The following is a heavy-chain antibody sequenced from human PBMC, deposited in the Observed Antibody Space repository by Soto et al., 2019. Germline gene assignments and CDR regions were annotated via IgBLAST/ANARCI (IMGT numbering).Heavy chain of an antibody. CDR3: ARSMTVDTAWDHYYYMDV. CDR1: GYSFTSYW. V-gene: IGHV5-51*01. J-gene: IGHJ6*03. CDR2: IYPGDSDT. Sequence: LGESLKISCKGSGYSFTSYWIGWVRQMPGKGLEWMGIIYPGDSDTRYSPSFQGQVTISADKSISTAYLQWSSLKASDTAMYYCARSMTVDTAWDHYYYMDVWGKGTTVTVSS. D-gene: IGHD5-18*01.